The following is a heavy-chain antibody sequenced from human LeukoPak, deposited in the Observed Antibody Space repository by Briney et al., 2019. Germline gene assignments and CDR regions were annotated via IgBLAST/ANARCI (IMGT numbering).Heavy chain of an antibody. Sequence: GGSLRLSCAASGFTFSSYSMNWVRQAPGKGLEWVSSISSSSSYIYYADSVKGRFTISRDNAKNSLYLQMNSLRAEDTAVYYCARVDRRSIAAPGDAFDIWGQGTMVTVSS. D-gene: IGHD6-6*01. CDR2: ISSSSSYI. CDR3: ARVDRRSIAAPGDAFDI. CDR1: GFTFSSYS. V-gene: IGHV3-21*01. J-gene: IGHJ3*02.